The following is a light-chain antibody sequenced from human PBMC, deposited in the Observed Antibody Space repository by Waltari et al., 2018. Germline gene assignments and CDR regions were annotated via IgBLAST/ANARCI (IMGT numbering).Light chain of an antibody. CDR2: GNT. Sequence: GAGYDVHWYQQLPGTVPKLLIFGNTNRPSGVPDRLSGSKSGTSASLAITGLQAEDEADYYCHSYDRSLRDVFGTGTKVTVL. J-gene: IGLJ1*01. CDR1: GAGYD. CDR3: HSYDRSLRDV. V-gene: IGLV1-40*01.